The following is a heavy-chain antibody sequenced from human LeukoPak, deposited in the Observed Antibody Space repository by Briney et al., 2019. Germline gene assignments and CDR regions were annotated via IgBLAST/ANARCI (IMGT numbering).Heavy chain of an antibody. V-gene: IGHV1-18*01. D-gene: IGHD3-22*01. Sequence: GASVKVSCKASGYTFNHYGISWVRQAPGQGLEWIGWISVYNGHTNYAQMPRDRVIMTTDTSTSTAYLELRGLRSDDTAVYYCVRDFPMIQTYFEYWGRGTLVTVSS. CDR2: ISVYNGHT. CDR1: GYTFNHYG. CDR3: VRDFPMIQTYFEY. J-gene: IGHJ4*02.